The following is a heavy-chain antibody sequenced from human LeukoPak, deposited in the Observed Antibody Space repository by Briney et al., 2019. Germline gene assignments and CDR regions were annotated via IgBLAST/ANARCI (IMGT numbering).Heavy chain of an antibody. V-gene: IGHV5-51*01. D-gene: IGHD6-13*01. CDR1: GYSFTSYW. CDR2: IYPGDSDT. J-gene: IGHJ4*02. CDR3: ARLGAAGTLYFDS. Sequence: VESLKISCKGSGYSFTSYWIGWVRQMPGKGLEWMGIIYPGDSDTRYSPSFQGQVTISADKSISTAYLQWSSLKASDTAMYYSARLGAAGTLYFDSGGQEPLVTVSS.